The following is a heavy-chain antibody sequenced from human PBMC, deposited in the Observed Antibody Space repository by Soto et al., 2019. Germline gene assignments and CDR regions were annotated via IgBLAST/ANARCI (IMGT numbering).Heavy chain of an antibody. V-gene: IGHV3-48*03. J-gene: IGHJ3*02. CDR3: ARETLRDAIDI. CDR1: GLDFRSYE. CDR2: IRANDESI. Sequence: GGSLRLSCVASGLDFRSYEMNWVRQAPGKGLGWVSNIRANDESIYYADSVKGRVSVSRDNAKNSLFLEMNSLRVDDTAVYYCARETLRDAIDIWGQGTMVTVSS.